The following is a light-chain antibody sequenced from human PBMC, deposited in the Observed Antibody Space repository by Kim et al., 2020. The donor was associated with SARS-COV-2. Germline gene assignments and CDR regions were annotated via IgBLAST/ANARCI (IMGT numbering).Light chain of an antibody. CDR2: ATS. CDR3: QQCQSTPLT. J-gene: IGKJ4*01. CDR1: QSVSTAY. V-gene: IGKV3-20*01. Sequence: EIVLTQSPGTLSLSPGERATLSCRASQSVSTAYLVWYQQKVGQAPRLLLYATSSRATGVPDRFSGSGSETEFSLTISGLEPDDFAVYYCQQCQSTPLTFGGGTKVEI.